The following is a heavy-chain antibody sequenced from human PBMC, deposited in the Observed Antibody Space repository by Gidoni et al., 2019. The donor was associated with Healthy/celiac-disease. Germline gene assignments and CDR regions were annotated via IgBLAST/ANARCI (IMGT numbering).Heavy chain of an antibody. J-gene: IGHJ6*02. D-gene: IGHD3-3*01. CDR3: ARVYDFWSGYYSYGMDV. CDR1: GYSFPSYD. Sequence: QMQLVQSGAELKKPGASGTVSCQASGYSFPSYDINWVRQATGQGLEWMGWMNPNSGNTGYAQKFQGRVTMTRNTSISTAYMELSRLRSEDTDVYYGARVYDFWSGYYSYGMDVWGQGTTVTVSS. CDR2: MNPNSGNT. V-gene: IGHV1-8*01.